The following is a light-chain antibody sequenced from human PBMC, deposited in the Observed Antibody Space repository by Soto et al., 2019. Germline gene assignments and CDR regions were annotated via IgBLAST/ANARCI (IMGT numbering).Light chain of an antibody. J-gene: IGLJ2*01. CDR2: EVS. Sequence: QSALTQPASVSGSPGQSITISCTGTRSDVGGYNFVSWYQQRPGKAPKLMIYEVSNRPSGVSNRFSGSKSGSTASLTISGLQAEDEDDYYCSSYTSASTLVFGAGTKLTVL. CDR3: SSYTSASTLV. CDR1: RSDVGGYNF. V-gene: IGLV2-14*01.